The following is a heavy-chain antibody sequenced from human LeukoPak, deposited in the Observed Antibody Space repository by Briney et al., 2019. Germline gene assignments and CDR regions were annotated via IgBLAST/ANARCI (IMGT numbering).Heavy chain of an antibody. V-gene: IGHV1-69*06. J-gene: IGHJ6*03. D-gene: IGHD2-15*01. CDR3: ARRGYCSGGSCLPQYYYYMDV. CDR1: GGTFSSYA. Sequence: ASVKVSCKASGGTFSSYAISWVRQAPGQGLEWMGGIIPIFGTANYAQKFQGRVTITADKSTSTAYMELSSLRSEDTAVYYCARRGYCSGGSCLPQYYYYMDVWGKGTTVTVSS. CDR2: IIPIFGTA.